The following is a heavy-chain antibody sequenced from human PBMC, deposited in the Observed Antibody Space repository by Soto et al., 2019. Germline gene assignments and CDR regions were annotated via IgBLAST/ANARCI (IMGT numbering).Heavy chain of an antibody. CDR1: GGSISSYY. CDR2: IYYSGST. Sequence: SETLSLTCTVSGGSISSYYWSWIRQPPGKGLEWIGYIYYSGSTNYNPSLKSRVTISVDTSKNQFSLKLSSVTAAGTAVYYCARGLAAAGLYYFDYWGQGTLVTVSS. J-gene: IGHJ4*02. V-gene: IGHV4-59*01. D-gene: IGHD6-13*01. CDR3: ARGLAAAGLYYFDY.